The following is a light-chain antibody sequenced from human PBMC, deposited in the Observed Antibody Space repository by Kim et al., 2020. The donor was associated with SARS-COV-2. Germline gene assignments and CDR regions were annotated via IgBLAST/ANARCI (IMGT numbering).Light chain of an antibody. CDR1: QSVSSSY. Sequence: SPGERATLACRDSQSVSSSYLAWYQQKPGQAPRLLIYGASNRATGIPDRFSGSGSGTDFTLTISTLEPEDFAVYYCQQYDTSPWTFGQGTKVDIK. J-gene: IGKJ1*01. V-gene: IGKV3-20*01. CDR2: GAS. CDR3: QQYDTSPWT.